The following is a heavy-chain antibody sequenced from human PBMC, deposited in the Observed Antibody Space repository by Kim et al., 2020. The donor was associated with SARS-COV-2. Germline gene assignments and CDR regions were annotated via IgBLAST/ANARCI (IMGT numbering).Heavy chain of an antibody. CDR1: GGSISSSSYY. V-gene: IGHV4-39*01. D-gene: IGHD6-13*01. CDR2: IYYSGST. Sequence: SETLSLTCTVSGGSISSSSYYWGWIRQPPGKGLEWIGSIYYSGSTYYNPSLKSRITISVDTSKNQFSLKLSSVTAADTAVYYCFKLNSSWDYYYYGMDVWGQGTTVTVSS. J-gene: IGHJ6*02. CDR3: FKLNSSWDYYYYGMDV.